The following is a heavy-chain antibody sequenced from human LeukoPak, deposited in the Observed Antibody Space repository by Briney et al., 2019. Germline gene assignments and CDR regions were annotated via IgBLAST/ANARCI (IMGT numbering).Heavy chain of an antibody. CDR2: ISNTGGST. CDR1: GFTFSSYA. Sequence: GGSLRLSCAASGFTFSSYAMSWVRQAPGKGLEWVSAISNTGGSTYYADSVKGRFTISRDNSKSTLYLQMSSLRAEDTAVYYCARELSLSHWGQGTLVTVSS. V-gene: IGHV3-23*01. D-gene: IGHD2/OR15-2a*01. J-gene: IGHJ4*02. CDR3: ARELSLSH.